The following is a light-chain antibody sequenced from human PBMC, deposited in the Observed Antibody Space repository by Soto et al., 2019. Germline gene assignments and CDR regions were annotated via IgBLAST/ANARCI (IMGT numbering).Light chain of an antibody. Sequence: QSALTQPPSASGSRGQSVAISCTGTSSDIGGYNHVSWYQQHPGKAPKLMIYEVTKRPSGVPDRFSGSKSGNKASLTVSGLQAEDEADYYCSSYRGGNAFYVFGTGTKLTVL. CDR2: EVT. CDR3: SSYRGGNAFYV. CDR1: SSDIGGYNH. J-gene: IGLJ1*01. V-gene: IGLV2-8*01.